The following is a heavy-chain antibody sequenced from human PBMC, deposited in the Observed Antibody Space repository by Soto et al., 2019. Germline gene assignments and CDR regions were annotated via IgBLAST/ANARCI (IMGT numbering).Heavy chain of an antibody. CDR3: FNYVWGSYRSRAFDI. D-gene: IGHD3-16*02. J-gene: IGHJ3*02. CDR1: GYTFTSYA. CDR2: IIPIFGTA. V-gene: IGHV1-69*13. Sequence: SVKVSCKASGYTFTSYAMHWVRQAPGQRLEWMGGIIPIFGTAKCAQKFQGRVTITADESTSTAYMELSSLRSEDTAVYYCFNYVWGSYRSRAFDIWGQGTMVTVSS.